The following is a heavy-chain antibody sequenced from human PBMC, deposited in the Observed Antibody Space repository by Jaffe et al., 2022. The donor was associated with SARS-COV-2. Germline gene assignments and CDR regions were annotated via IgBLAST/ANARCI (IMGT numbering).Heavy chain of an antibody. Sequence: EVQLVESGGGLVQPGGSLRLSCAASGFTFSSHWMTWVRQAPGKGLEWVANIKYDGSEKYYLDSVKGRFTISRDNAKNSLSLQMNSLRAEDTAVYYCASRPAESRYFGVFDYWGQGTPVTVSS. CDR1: GFTFSSHW. V-gene: IGHV3-7*01. D-gene: IGHD3-10*01. CDR2: IKYDGSEK. J-gene: IGHJ4*02. CDR3: ASRPAESRYFGVFDY.